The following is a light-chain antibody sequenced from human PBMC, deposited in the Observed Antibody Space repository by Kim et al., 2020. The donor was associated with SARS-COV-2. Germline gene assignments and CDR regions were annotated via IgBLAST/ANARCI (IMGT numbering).Light chain of an antibody. J-gene: IGLJ3*02. CDR1: ISDVGGYNY. CDR3: CSYAGSYTWV. V-gene: IGLV2-11*01. Sequence: GQSFTTACTGTISDVGGYNYVSWYQQHPGKAPKLMIYDVSKRPSGVPDRFSGSKSGNTASLTISGLQAEDEADYYCCSYAGSYTWVFGGGTQLTVL. CDR2: DVS.